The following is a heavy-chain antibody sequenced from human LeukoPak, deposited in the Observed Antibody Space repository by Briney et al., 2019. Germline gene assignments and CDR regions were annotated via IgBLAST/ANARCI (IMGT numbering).Heavy chain of an antibody. V-gene: IGHV4-59*01. CDR2: IHYSGST. Sequence: PSETLSLTCTVSGASLSGYYWSWIRQPPGKGLEWIGYIHYSGSTKYNPSLESQVTISVDTARNQFSLKLNSVTATDTAVYFCARLTYTASRYYFDPWGQGTLVTVSS. CDR3: ARLTYTASRYYFDP. J-gene: IGHJ5*02. D-gene: IGHD2/OR15-2a*01. CDR1: GASLSGYY.